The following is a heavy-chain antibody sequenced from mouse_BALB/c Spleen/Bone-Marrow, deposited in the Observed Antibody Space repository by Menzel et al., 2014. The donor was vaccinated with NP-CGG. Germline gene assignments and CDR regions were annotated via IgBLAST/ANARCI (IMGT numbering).Heavy chain of an antibody. CDR2: INSNGGST. D-gene: IGHD1-1*01. Sequence: EVKLMESGGGLVQPGGSLKLSCAAFGFTFXSYGMSWVRQTPDKRLELVATINSNGGSTYYPDSVKGRFTISRDNAKNTLYLQMSSLKSEDTAMYYCARERYYGNGRIFEYWGQGTTLTVSS. CDR1: GFTFXSYG. V-gene: IGHV5-6-3*01. CDR3: ARERYYGNGRIFEY. J-gene: IGHJ2*01.